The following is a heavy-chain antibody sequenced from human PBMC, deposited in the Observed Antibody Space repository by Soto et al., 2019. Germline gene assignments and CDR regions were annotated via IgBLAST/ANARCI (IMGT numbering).Heavy chain of an antibody. Sequence: PGGSLRLSCAASGFNFSSYAMSWVRQAPGKGLEWVSAISGSGGSTYYADSVKGRFTISRDNSKNTLYLQMNSLRAEDTAVYYCAKDRVATINFDYWGQGTLVTVSS. D-gene: IGHD5-12*01. CDR1: GFNFSSYA. V-gene: IGHV3-23*01. CDR3: AKDRVATINFDY. CDR2: ISGSGGST. J-gene: IGHJ4*02.